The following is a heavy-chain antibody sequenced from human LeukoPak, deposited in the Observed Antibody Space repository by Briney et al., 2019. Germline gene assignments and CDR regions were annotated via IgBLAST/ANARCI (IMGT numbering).Heavy chain of an antibody. CDR2: ISAYNGNT. D-gene: IGHD3-22*01. Sequence: ASVKVSFKASGYTFTSYGISWVRQAPGQGREGMGWISAYNGNTNYAQKLQGRVTMTTDTSTSTAYMELRSLRSDDTAVYYCARGKKRYYDSSPFDPWGQGTLVTVSS. CDR3: ARGKKRYYDSSPFDP. J-gene: IGHJ5*02. V-gene: IGHV1-18*01. CDR1: GYTFTSYG.